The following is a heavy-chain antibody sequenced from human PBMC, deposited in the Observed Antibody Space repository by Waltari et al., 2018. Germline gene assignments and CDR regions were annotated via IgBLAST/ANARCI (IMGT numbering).Heavy chain of an antibody. CDR3: ARVIGSGWYYFDY. J-gene: IGHJ4*02. CDR1: GFTVSSNY. D-gene: IGHD6-19*01. V-gene: IGHV3-66*02. Sequence: EVQLVESGGGLVQPGGSLRLSCAASGFTVSSNYMSWVRQAPGKGRWWVSVIYSGGSTYYADSVKGRFTISRDNSKNTLYLQMNSLRAEDTAVYYCARVIGSGWYYFDYWGQGTLVTVSS. CDR2: IYSGGST.